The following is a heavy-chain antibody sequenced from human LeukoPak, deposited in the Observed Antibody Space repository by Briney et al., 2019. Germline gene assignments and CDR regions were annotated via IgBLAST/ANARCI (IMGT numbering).Heavy chain of an antibody. CDR3: ARRGYCSSTSCYGYYYYGMDV. D-gene: IGHD2-2*03. J-gene: IGHJ6*02. V-gene: IGHV4-59*12. Sequence: SETLSLTCTVSGGSISSYYWSWIRRPPGRGLEWIGYISYSGSTNHNPSLKSRVTMSVDTSKNQFSLKLSSVTAADTAVYYCARRGYCSSTSCYGYYYYGMDVWGQGTTVTVSS. CDR2: ISYSGST. CDR1: GGSISSYY.